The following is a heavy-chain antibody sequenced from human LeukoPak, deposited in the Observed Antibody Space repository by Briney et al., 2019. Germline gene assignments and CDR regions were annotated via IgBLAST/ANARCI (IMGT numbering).Heavy chain of an antibody. D-gene: IGHD3-22*01. J-gene: IGHJ5*02. CDR2: INHSGST. Sequence: NPSETLSLTCAVYGGSFSGYYWSWIRQPPGKGLEWIGEINHSGSTNYNPSLKSRVTISVDTSKNQFSLKLSSVTAADTAVYYCARVKPITMITKGWFDPWGQGTLVTVSS. CDR1: GGSFSGYY. V-gene: IGHV4-34*01. CDR3: ARVKPITMITKGWFDP.